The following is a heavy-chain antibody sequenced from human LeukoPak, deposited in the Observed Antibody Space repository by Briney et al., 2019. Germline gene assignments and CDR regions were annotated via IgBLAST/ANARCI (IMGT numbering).Heavy chain of an antibody. Sequence: PSETLSLTCAVYGGSFSGYYWSWIRQPPGKGLEGIGEINHSGSTNYNPSLKSRVTISVDTSKNQFSLKLSSVTAADTAVYYCARRRVVVAARIDYWGQGTLVTVSS. V-gene: IGHV4-34*01. CDR2: INHSGST. CDR3: ARRRVVVAARIDY. D-gene: IGHD2-15*01. CDR1: GGSFSGYY. J-gene: IGHJ4*02.